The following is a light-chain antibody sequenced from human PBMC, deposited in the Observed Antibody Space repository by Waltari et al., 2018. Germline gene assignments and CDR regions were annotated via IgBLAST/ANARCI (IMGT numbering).Light chain of an antibody. CDR1: QGLSSQ. Sequence: AIQLTQSPSSLSASVGDSVTISCRASQGLSSQLAWYQQKPGKAPKPLTPDTSPVESGVPLRFRGSGSGTDFTLTISSLQPEDFATYYCQQLNSFPRTFGQGTRLEIK. CDR2: DTS. J-gene: IGKJ2*01. CDR3: QQLNSFPRT. V-gene: IGKV1-13*02.